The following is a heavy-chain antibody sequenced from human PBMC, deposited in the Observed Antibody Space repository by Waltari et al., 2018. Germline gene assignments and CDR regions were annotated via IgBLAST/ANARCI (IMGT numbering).Heavy chain of an antibody. CDR2: ISGPAHGT. J-gene: IGHJ4*02. CDR1: GFPFGNYY. V-gene: IGHV3-23*01. CDR3: ANYGQLPSNGDY. D-gene: IGHD1-1*01. Sequence: EVRLLESGGALVQPGGSLRLSCAASGFPFGNYYMIWVRKAPGRVLEWVSTISGPAHGTVYADSVKVRFTMSRDNSKTTLYLQMNSLRVEDTAMYYCANYGQLPSNGDYWGQGTLVTVSS.